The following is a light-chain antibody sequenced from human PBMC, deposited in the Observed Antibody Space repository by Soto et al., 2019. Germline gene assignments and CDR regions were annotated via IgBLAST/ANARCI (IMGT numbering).Light chain of an antibody. CDR2: EGS. CDR3: SSYAGTDTYV. V-gene: IGLV2-23*01. CDR1: SSDVGSYNL. J-gene: IGLJ1*01. Sequence: QSALTQPASVSGSPGQSITISCTGTSSDVGSYNLVSWYRQYPGKAPKLMIYEGSKRPSGVSDRFSGSKSGNTASLTISGLQAEDEADYYCSSYAGTDTYVLGSGTKLTVL.